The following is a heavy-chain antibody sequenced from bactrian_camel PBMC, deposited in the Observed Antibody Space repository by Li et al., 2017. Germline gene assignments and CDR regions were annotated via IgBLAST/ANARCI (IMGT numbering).Heavy chain of an antibody. CDR1: GDRDSSTI. Sequence: VQLVESGGGLVQAGGSLRLSCAASGDRDSSTIMAWFRQAPGKGLEWVSTINHIGDATYYSDSVKGRFTISRDNAKNTVYLQLNNLKTEDTAMYYCAKEMEYGGSYYQAFGSWGQGTQVTVS. CDR3: AKEMEYGGSYYQAFGS. J-gene: IGHJ6*01. V-gene: IGHV3S1*01. CDR2: INHIGDAT. D-gene: IGHD6*01.